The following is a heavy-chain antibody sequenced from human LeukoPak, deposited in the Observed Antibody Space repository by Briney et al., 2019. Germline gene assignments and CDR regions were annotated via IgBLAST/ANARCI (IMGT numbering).Heavy chain of an antibody. V-gene: IGHV3-48*01. Sequence: GGSLRLSCAASGFTFSNYSMNWVRQAPGKGLEWVSYISSSSSTIYYADSVKGRFTISRDNAKNSLYLQMNSLRAEDTAVYYCARRYEAFDIWGQGTMVTVSS. CDR3: ARRYEAFDI. CDR2: ISSSSSTI. CDR1: GFTFSNYS. J-gene: IGHJ3*02. D-gene: IGHD3-3*01.